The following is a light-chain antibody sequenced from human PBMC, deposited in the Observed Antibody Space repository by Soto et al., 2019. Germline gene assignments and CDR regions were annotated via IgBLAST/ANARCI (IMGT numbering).Light chain of an antibody. CDR3: QQYDDWLRLT. CDR2: GAS. Sequence: ETVLTQSPGTLSLSPGERATLSCRASQSVRNNYLAWYQQKPGQAPRLLISGASSRAAGIPDRFSGSGSGTDFTLTISRLQPEDFAVYFCQQYDDWLRLTFGGGTKVDIK. CDR1: QSVRNNY. V-gene: IGKV3-20*01. J-gene: IGKJ4*01.